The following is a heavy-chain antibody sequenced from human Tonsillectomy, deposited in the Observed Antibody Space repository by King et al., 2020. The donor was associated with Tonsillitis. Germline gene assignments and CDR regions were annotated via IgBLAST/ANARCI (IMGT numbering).Heavy chain of an antibody. CDR2: IGTDGDT. CDR3: AREPKGYYYGIDV. CDR1: GFTFSSYD. J-gene: IGHJ6*02. Sequence: VQLVESGGGLVQPGGSLRLSCAASGFTFSSYDMHWVRQATGQGLEWVSSIGTDGDTYYPGSVKGRFTISRENAKNSLYLQMNSLRAGDTAVYYCAREPKGYYYGIDVWGQGTTVTVSS. V-gene: IGHV3-13*01.